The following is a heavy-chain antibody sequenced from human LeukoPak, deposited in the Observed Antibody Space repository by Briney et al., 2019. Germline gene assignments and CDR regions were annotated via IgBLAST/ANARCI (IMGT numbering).Heavy chain of an antibody. CDR3: ARDPARSPFYYGSGSLTGTDY. D-gene: IGHD3-10*01. CDR1: GFTFSSYW. Sequence: PGGSLRLSCAASGFTFSSYWMSWVRQAPGKGLEWVANIKQDGSEKYYVDSVKGRFTISRDNAKNSLYLQMNSLRAEDTAVYYCARDPARSPFYYGSGSLTGTDYWGQATLVTVSS. J-gene: IGHJ4*02. V-gene: IGHV3-7*01. CDR2: IKQDGSEK.